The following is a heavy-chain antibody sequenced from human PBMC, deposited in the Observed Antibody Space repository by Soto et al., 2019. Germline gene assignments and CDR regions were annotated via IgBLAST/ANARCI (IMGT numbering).Heavy chain of an antibody. J-gene: IGHJ6*02. Sequence: GESLKISCKGSGCSFTSYWIGWVRQMPGKGLEWMGIIYPGDSDTRYSPSFQGQVTISADKSISTAYLQWSSLKASDTAMYYCARHGSSVEYYYYGMDVWGHGTTLTVSS. CDR1: GCSFTSYW. CDR3: ARHGSSVEYYYYGMDV. D-gene: IGHD6-19*01. CDR2: IYPGDSDT. V-gene: IGHV5-51*01.